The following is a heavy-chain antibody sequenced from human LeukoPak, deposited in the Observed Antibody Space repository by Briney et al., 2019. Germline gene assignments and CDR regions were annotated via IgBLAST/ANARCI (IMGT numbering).Heavy chain of an antibody. D-gene: IGHD3-3*01. CDR1: GGSFSGYY. CDR2: INHSGST. V-gene: IGHV4-34*01. CDR3: ARGGRITIFGVVIIRTRSFDY. Sequence: SETLSLTCAVYGGSFSGYYWSWIRQPPGKGLEWIGEINHSGSTNYNPSLKSRVTISVDTFKNQFSLKLSSVTAADTAVYYCARGGRITIFGVVIIRTRSFDYWGQGTLVTVSS. J-gene: IGHJ4*02.